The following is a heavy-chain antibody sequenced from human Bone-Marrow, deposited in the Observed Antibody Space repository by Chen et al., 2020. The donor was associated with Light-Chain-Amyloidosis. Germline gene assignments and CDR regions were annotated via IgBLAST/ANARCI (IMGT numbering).Heavy chain of an antibody. CDR3: ARRRDGYNFDC. Sequence: EVQLEQSGPEVKKPGESLKISCKGSGYTFPNYWIGWVRQMPGKGLEWMGVIYPDDSDDSYSPSFEGKVTSSADKSITTAHLQWRSLKASDTAMYYCARRRDGYNFDCWGQGTLVTVSS. J-gene: IGHJ4*02. CDR2: IYPDDSDD. D-gene: IGHD5-12*01. V-gene: IGHV5-51*01. CDR1: GYTFPNYW.